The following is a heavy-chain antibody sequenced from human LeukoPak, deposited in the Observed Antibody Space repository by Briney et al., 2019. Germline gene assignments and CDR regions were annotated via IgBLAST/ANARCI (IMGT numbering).Heavy chain of an antibody. J-gene: IGHJ4*02. CDR2: ISDSGGNT. D-gene: IGHD6-6*01. V-gene: IGHV3-23*01. CDR3: ARHRSSWLIDY. CDR1: GFTFNSYA. Sequence: GGSLRLSCAASGFTFNSYAMRWVRQAPWERLQWVSGISDSGGNTYYADSVRGRFTISRDNSKNTLYLQMNSLRAEDTAVYYCARHRSSWLIDYWGQGTLVTVSS.